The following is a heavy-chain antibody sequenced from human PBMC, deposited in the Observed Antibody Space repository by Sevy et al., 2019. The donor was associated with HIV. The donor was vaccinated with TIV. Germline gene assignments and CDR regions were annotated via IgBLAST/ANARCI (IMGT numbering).Heavy chain of an antibody. CDR3: AKGWGLGYSYGYHPLVY. CDR2: ISWDGGST. V-gene: IGHV3-43*01. Sequence: GGSLRLSCAASGFTFDDYTMHWVRQAPGKGLEWVSLISWDGGSTYYADSVKGRFTSSRDNSKNSLYLQMNSLRTEDTALYYCAKGWGLGYSYGYHPLVYWGQGTLVTVSS. J-gene: IGHJ4*02. D-gene: IGHD5-18*01. CDR1: GFTFDDYT.